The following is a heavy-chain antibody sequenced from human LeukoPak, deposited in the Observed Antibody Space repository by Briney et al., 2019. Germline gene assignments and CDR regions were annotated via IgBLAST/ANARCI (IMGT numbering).Heavy chain of an antibody. Sequence: SETLSLTCAVYGGSFSGYYWSWIRQPPGKGLEWIGEINHSGSTNYNPSLKSRVTISVDTSKNQFSLKLRSVTAADTAVYYCASHYGSGSYYNGWGQGTLVTVSS. CDR1: GGSFSGYY. J-gene: IGHJ4*02. CDR2: INHSGST. D-gene: IGHD3-10*01. CDR3: ASHYGSGSYYNG. V-gene: IGHV4-34*01.